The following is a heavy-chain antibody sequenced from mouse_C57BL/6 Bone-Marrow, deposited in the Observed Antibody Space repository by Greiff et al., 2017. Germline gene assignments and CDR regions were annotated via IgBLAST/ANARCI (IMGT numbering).Heavy chain of an antibody. CDR2: INPSSGYT. CDR1: GYTFTSYW. V-gene: IGHV1-7*01. Sequence: QVQLKQSGAELVKPGASMKLSCKASGYTFTSYWMHWVKQRPGQGLEWIGYINPSSGYTKYNQKFKDKDTLTVDKSSSTAYMQLSSLTYEDSAVYYCARREGYYLDYWGQGTTLTVSS. CDR3: ARREGYYLDY. J-gene: IGHJ2*01.